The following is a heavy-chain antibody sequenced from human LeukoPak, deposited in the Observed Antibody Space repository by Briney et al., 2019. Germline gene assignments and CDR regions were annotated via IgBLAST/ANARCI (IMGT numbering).Heavy chain of an antibody. D-gene: IGHD2-15*01. CDR1: SGSVSSGSYY. J-gene: IGHJ4*02. Sequence: SETLSLTCTVSSGSVSSGSYYWSWIRQPPGKGLEWIGYVYYSGSTKYNPSLKSRVTISVDTSKNQFSLKLSSVTAADTAVYYCAIVSVAATYLDYWGQGSLVTVPS. V-gene: IGHV4-61*01. CDR2: VYYSGST. CDR3: AIVSVAATYLDY.